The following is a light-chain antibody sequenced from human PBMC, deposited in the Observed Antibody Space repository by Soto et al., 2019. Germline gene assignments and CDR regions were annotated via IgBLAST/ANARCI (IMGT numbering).Light chain of an antibody. V-gene: IGLV1-40*01. CDR2: ANS. CDR1: SSNFGAGYD. CDR3: QSYDNGLGGSRV. J-gene: IGLJ3*02. Sequence: QSVLTQPPSVSGAPGQTVTISCSGTSSNFGAGYDAHWYQQLPGTAPKLLIYANSNRPSGVPDRFSGSKSGTSASLAITGLQAEDEADYYCQSYDNGLGGSRVFGGGTKVTVL.